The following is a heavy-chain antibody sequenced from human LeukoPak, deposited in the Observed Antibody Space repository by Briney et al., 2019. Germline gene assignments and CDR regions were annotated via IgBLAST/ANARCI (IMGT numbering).Heavy chain of an antibody. V-gene: IGHV4-38-2*01. CDR1: GYSISSGYY. CDR3: ARTTSYDFWSGYSSERAFDI. Sequence: PSXTXXLTCAVSGYSISSGYYWGWIRPPPGKGLEWIGIIYYSGGTYYNPSLKRRVTISGDTAKNHLSLKMSSVTAADTAVYYCARTTSYDFWSGYSSERAFDIWGQGTMVTVSS. D-gene: IGHD3-3*01. J-gene: IGHJ3*02. CDR2: IYYSGGT.